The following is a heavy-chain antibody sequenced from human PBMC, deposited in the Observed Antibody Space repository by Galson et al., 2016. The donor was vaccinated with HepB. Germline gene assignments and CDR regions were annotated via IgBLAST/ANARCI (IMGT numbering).Heavy chain of an antibody. CDR1: GFVFSDYE. V-gene: IGHV3-48*03. Sequence: SLRLSCAISGFVFSDYEMNWARKAPGKGLEWISYIDESGATLFYADAVKGRFTVSRDNAKNSVFLQMNNLRTEDTALYYCVREDGSDALDAWGQGTTVIVSS. J-gene: IGHJ6*02. D-gene: IGHD2-8*01. CDR2: IDESGATL. CDR3: VREDGSDALDA.